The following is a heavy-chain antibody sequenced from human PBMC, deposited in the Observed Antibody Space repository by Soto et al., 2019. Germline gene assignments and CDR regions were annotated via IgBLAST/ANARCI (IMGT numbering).Heavy chain of an antibody. V-gene: IGHV1-2*02. D-gene: IGHD5-12*01. J-gene: IGHJ4*02. CDR3: ARDKAYSGYDSFDY. CDR2: INPNSGGT. Sequence: ASVKVSCKASGYTFTGYYMHWVRQAPGQGLEWMGWINPNSGGTNYAQKFQGRVTMTRDTSISTAYMELSRLRSDDTAVYYCARDKAYSGYDSFDYWGQGTLVTVSS. CDR1: GYTFTGYY.